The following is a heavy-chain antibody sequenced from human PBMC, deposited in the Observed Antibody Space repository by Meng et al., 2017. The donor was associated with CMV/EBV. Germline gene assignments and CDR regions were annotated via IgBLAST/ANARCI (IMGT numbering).Heavy chain of an antibody. CDR2: ISSSSSYI. Sequence: ASGFTFSSYSMNWVRQAPGKGLEWVSSISSSSSYIYYADSVKGRSTISRDNAKNSLYLQMNSLRAEDTAVYYCATNPIVVVPAAISWGQGALVTVSS. CDR3: ATNPIVVVPAAIS. D-gene: IGHD2-2*01. V-gene: IGHV3-21*01. J-gene: IGHJ4*02. CDR1: GFTFSSYS.